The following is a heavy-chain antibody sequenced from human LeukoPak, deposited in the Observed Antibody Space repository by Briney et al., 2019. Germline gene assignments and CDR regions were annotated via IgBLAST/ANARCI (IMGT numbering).Heavy chain of an antibody. J-gene: IGHJ4*02. D-gene: IGHD2-15*01. CDR3: SRDTFQDCRGPRCYPTHFDY. Sequence: GGSLRLSCAASGFTFRRYGMHWVRQAPGKGLEWVAVIWYDGSNKLYADFVKGRFTISRDNSKNTLHLQMNSLGAEDTAVYYCSRDTFQDCRGPRCYPTHFDYWGQGTLVTVSS. CDR1: GFTFRRYG. V-gene: IGHV3-33*01. CDR2: IWYDGSNK.